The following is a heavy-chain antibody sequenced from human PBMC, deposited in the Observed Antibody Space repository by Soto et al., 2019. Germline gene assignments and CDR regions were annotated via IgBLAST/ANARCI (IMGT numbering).Heavy chain of an antibody. CDR2: IIPIFGTA. V-gene: IGHV1-69*06. Sequence: QVQPVQSGAEVKKPGSSVKVSCKASGGTFSSYAISWVRQAPGQGLEWMGGIIPIFGTANYAQKFQGRVTITADKSTSTAYMELSSLRSEDTAVYYCARVNYYDRSGYLDAFDIWGQGTMVTVSS. J-gene: IGHJ3*02. D-gene: IGHD3-22*01. CDR3: ARVNYYDRSGYLDAFDI. CDR1: GGTFSSYA.